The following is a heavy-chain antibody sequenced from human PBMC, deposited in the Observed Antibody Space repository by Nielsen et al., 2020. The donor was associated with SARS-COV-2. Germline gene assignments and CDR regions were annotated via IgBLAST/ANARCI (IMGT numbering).Heavy chain of an antibody. D-gene: IGHD3-16*01. J-gene: IGHJ6*02. V-gene: IGHV3-53*01. CDR3: ARGLLVYPYAMDV. CDR1: GFTVSSNY. CDR2: IYSGGST. Sequence: GESLKISCAASGFTVSSNYMSWVRQAPGKGLEWVSVIYSGGSTYYADSVKGRFTISRDNSKNTLYLQMNSLRAEDTAVYYCARGLLVYPYAMDVWGQGTTVTISS.